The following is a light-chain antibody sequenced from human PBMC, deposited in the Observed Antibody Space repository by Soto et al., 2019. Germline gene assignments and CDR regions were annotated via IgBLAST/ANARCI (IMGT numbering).Light chain of an antibody. CDR2: GAS. J-gene: IGKJ3*01. V-gene: IGKV3-20*01. CDR3: QQYGRSSLT. Sequence: EIVSTQSPGTLSLSPGERATLSCRASQSVSSTYLAWYQQKPGQAPRLLIYGASSRASGIPDRFSGSGSGTDFTLTISRLDPEDFAVYYCQQYGRSSLTFGPGTKVDI. CDR1: QSVSSTY.